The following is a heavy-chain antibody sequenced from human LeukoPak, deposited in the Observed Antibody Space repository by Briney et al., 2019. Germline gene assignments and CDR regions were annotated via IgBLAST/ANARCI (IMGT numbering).Heavy chain of an antibody. CDR3: ARASDYGDYFDY. CDR2: IGSSSSTI. J-gene: IGHJ4*02. CDR1: GFTFSSYS. Sequence: PGGSLRLSCAASGFTFSSYSMNWVRQAPGKGLEWVSYIGSSSSTIYYADSVKGRFTISRDNAKNSLYLQMNSLRAEDTAVYYCARASDYGDYFDYWGQGTLVTVSS. D-gene: IGHD4-17*01. V-gene: IGHV3-48*01.